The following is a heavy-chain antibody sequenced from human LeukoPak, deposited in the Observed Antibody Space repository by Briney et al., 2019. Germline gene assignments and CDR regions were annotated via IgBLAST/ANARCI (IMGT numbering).Heavy chain of an antibody. CDR3: ARVELRFLEWTGYYYYMDV. CDR2: IIPIFGTA. Sequence: SVKVSCKASGGTFSSYAISWVRQAPGQGLEWMGGIIPIFGTANYAQKFQGRVTITTDESTSTAYMELSGLRSEDTAVYYCARVELRFLEWTGYYYYMDVWGKGTTVTVSS. J-gene: IGHJ6*03. V-gene: IGHV1-69*05. CDR1: GGTFSSYA. D-gene: IGHD3-3*01.